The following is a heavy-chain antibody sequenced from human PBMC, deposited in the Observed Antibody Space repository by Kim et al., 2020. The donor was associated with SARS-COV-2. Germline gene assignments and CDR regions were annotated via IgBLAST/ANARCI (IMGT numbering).Heavy chain of an antibody. V-gene: IGHV4-4*07. Sequence: SETLSLTCTVSGGSISSYYWSWIRQPAGKGLEWIGRIYTSGSTNYNPSLKSRVTMSVDTSKNQFSLKLSSVTAADTAVYYCARDGTGYCSSTSCYSAFDIWGQGTMVTVSS. CDR3: ARDGTGYCSSTSCYSAFDI. CDR2: IYTSGST. J-gene: IGHJ3*02. D-gene: IGHD2-2*01. CDR1: GGSISSYY.